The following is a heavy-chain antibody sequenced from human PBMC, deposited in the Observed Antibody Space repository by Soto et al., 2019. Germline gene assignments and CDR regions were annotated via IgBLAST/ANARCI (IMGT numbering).Heavy chain of an antibody. CDR3: AKRRRGAGAGKFDY. CDR1: GFSLSTSGVG. Sequence: QITLKESGPTLVKPTQTLTLTCTFSGFSLSTSGVGVGWIRQPPGKALEWLALIYWDDDKRYSPSLKSRLTNXQXTXXNQGGPNMTNMDPGDTAPYYCAKRRRGAGAGKFDYWGQGTLVTVSS. CDR2: IYWDDDK. D-gene: IGHD6-13*01. V-gene: IGHV2-5*02. J-gene: IGHJ4*02.